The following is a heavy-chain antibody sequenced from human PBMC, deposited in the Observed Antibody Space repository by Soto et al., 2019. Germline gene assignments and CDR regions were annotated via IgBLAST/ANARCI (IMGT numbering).Heavy chain of an antibody. Sequence: QVQLQESGPGLVKPSETLSLTCTVSGGSVSSGNYYWSWIRQPPGKGLEWIGYIYFSGSTNYSPSLKSRVTVSVDAAKNQFSLKRTAVTAADTAVYYCARDRRGSGWSHGVDVGGRGTTVTVSS. D-gene: IGHD6-13*01. V-gene: IGHV4-61*01. CDR3: ARDRRGSGWSHGVDV. CDR1: GGSVSSGNYY. CDR2: IYFSGST. J-gene: IGHJ6*02.